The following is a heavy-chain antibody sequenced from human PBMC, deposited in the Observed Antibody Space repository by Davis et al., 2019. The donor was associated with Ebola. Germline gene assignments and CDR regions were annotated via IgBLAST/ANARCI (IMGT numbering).Heavy chain of an antibody. V-gene: IGHV4-4*02. CDR2: IYHSGST. D-gene: IGHD3-10*01. Sequence: GSLRLSCAVSGGSISSSNWWSWVRQPPGKGLEWIGEIYHSGSTNYNPSLKSRVTISVDKSKNQFSLKLSSVTAADTAVFYCARGPYGSGSYFDNYYYGMDVWGQGTTVTVSS. CDR3: ARGPYGSGSYFDNYYYGMDV. CDR1: GGSISSSNW. J-gene: IGHJ6*02.